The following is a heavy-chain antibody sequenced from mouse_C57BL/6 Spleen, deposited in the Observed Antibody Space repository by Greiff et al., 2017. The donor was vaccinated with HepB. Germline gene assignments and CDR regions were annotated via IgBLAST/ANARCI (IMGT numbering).Heavy chain of an antibody. CDR2: IYPGDGDT. D-gene: IGHD1-1*01. CDR1: GYAFSSSW. J-gene: IGHJ3*01. Sequence: VQLQESGPELVKPGASVKISCKASGYAFSSSWMNWVKQRPGKGLEWIGRIYPGDGDTNYNGKFKGKATLTADKSSSTAYMQLSSLTSEDSAVYFCARSPYGSSPAWFAYWGQGTLVTVSA. CDR3: ARSPYGSSPAWFAY. V-gene: IGHV1-82*01.